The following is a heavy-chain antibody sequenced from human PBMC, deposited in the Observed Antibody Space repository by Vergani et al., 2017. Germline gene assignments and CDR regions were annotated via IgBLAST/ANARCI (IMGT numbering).Heavy chain of an antibody. V-gene: IGHV4-34*01. J-gene: IGHJ6*03. CDR3: AGGGGFKYSYGYSYYYYYMDV. D-gene: IGHD5-18*01. Sequence: QVQLPQWGAGLLKPSETLSLTCAVYGGSFSGYYWSWIRQPPGKGLEWIGEINHSGSTNYNPSLKSRVTISVDTSKNQFFLKLSSVTGADTAVYYCAGGGGFKYSYGYSYYYYYMDVWGKGTTVTVSS. CDR2: INHSGST. CDR1: GGSFSGYY.